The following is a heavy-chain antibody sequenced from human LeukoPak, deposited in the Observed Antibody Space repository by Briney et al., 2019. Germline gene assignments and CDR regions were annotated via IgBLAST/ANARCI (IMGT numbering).Heavy chain of an antibody. D-gene: IGHD1-14*01. V-gene: IGHV4-4*02. CDR2: IHRSGSP. Sequence: SETLSLTCTVSLDSTTSNFWSWVRQPPGKGLEWIGEIHRSGSPNYNPSLQSRVTISIDRSRNQIVLELSSVTAADTAVYYCAREILGGFNPGAYWGQGTLVTISS. CDR1: LDSTTSNF. J-gene: IGHJ4*02. CDR3: AREILGGFNPGAY.